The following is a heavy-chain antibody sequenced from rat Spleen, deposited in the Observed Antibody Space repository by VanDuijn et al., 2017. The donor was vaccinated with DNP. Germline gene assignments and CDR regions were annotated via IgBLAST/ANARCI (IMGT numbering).Heavy chain of an antibody. J-gene: IGHJ4*01. CDR1: GYSISSGYK. CDR3: ARWPGYNPPYAMDA. CDR2: VNSAGTT. D-gene: IGHD1-4*01. Sequence: EVQLQESGPGLLKPSQSLSLTCSVTGYSISSGYKWNWIRKFPGNKLEWMGSVNSAGTTNYNPSLKSRISITRDTSKNQLFLQVNSVTTEDTATYYCARWPGYNPPYAMDAWGQGTSVTVSS. V-gene: IGHV3-3*01.